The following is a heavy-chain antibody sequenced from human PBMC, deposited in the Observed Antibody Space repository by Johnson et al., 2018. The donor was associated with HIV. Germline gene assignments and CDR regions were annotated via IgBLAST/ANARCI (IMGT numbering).Heavy chain of an antibody. CDR2: ISYDGSNK. J-gene: IGHJ3*01. D-gene: IGHD2-15*01. CDR3: AKGRGVVAATEAFDF. Sequence: QVQLVESGGGVVQPGRSLRLSCAASGFTFSSYGMHWVRQAPGKGLEWVAVISYDGSNKYYADSVKGRFTISRDNSKNTLYLQMNSLRAEDTALYYCAKGRGVVAATEAFDFWGQGTLVTVSS. V-gene: IGHV3-30*18. CDR1: GFTFSSYG.